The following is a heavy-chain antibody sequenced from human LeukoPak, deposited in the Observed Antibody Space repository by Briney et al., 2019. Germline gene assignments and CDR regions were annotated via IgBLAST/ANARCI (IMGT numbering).Heavy chain of an antibody. Sequence: ASVKVSCKASGYTFTCYYMHWVRQAPGQGLEWMGWINPNSGGTNYAQKFQGRVTMTRDTSISTAYMELSRLRSDDTAVYYCAREGGGYGDYFNWFDPWGQGTLVTVSS. D-gene: IGHD4-17*01. CDR1: GYTFTCYY. CDR2: INPNSGGT. J-gene: IGHJ5*02. V-gene: IGHV1-2*02. CDR3: AREGGGYGDYFNWFDP.